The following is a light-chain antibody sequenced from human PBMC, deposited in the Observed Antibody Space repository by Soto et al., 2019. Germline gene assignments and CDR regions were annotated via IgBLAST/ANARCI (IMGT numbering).Light chain of an antibody. CDR2: GAS. CDR3: QQYGTSPLT. CDR1: QSVSSTY. J-gene: IGKJ4*01. V-gene: IGKV3-20*01. Sequence: EIVLTQSPGTLSLSPGERATLSCRASQSVSSTYLGWYQQKPGQAPKLLIYGASNRATGIPDRFSGSGSGTEFTLTISRLEPEDFAVYYCQQYGTSPLTFGGGTRVDIK.